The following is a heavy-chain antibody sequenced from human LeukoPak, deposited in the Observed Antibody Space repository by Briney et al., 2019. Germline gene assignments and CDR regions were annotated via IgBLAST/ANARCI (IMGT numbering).Heavy chain of an antibody. V-gene: IGHV3-23*01. CDR1: GFTFSSYA. D-gene: IGHD1-26*01. J-gene: IGHJ6*02. CDR3: ARDLGSGSNYRYYYGMDV. Sequence: GGSLRLSCAASGFTFSSYAMTWVRQAPGKGLEWFSGISGSGGSTYFADSVKGRFTISRDNAQNSLYLQMNSLRDEDTAVYYCARDLGSGSNYRYYYGMDVWGQGTTVTVSS. CDR2: ISGSGGST.